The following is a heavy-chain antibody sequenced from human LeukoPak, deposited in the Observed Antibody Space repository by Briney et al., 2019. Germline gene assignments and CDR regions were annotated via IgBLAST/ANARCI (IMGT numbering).Heavy chain of an antibody. D-gene: IGHD3-3*01. V-gene: IGHV1-69*04. CDR3: ARGGGITIFGNWFDP. Sequence: SVKVSCKASGGTFSSYAISWVRQAPGQGLEWMGRIIPILGIANYAQKFQGRVTITADKSTSTAYMELSSLRSEDTAVYYCARGGGITIFGNWFDPWGQGTLVTVSS. J-gene: IGHJ5*02. CDR2: IIPILGIA. CDR1: GGTFSSYA.